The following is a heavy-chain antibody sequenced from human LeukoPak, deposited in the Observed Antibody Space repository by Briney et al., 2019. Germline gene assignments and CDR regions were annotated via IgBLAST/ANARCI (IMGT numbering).Heavy chain of an antibody. Sequence: HPGGSLRLSYTASGFTFGDYAMSWVRQAPGKGLEWVGFIRSKAYGGTTEYAASVKGRFTISRDDSKSIAYLQMNSLKTEDTAVYYCTRVRIAVAGRGRYFDYWGQGTLVTVSS. CDR3: TRVRIAVAGRGRYFDY. CDR1: GFTFGDYA. D-gene: IGHD6-19*01. J-gene: IGHJ4*02. V-gene: IGHV3-49*04. CDR2: IRSKAYGGTT.